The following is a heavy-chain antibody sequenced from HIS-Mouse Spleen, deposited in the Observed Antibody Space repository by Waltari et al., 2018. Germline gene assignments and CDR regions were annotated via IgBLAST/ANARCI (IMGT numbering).Heavy chain of an antibody. J-gene: IGHJ4*02. Sequence: EVQLVESGGGLIQPGGSLRLSCAASGSTVSSNYMSWVRTAPGKGLGWVSVIYSGGSTYYADSVKGRFTISRDNSKNTLYLQMNSLRAEDTAVYYCARDLDYDFWSGYPVIWGQGTLVTVSS. D-gene: IGHD3-3*01. V-gene: IGHV3-53*01. CDR1: GSTVSSNY. CDR2: IYSGGST. CDR3: ARDLDYDFWSGYPVI.